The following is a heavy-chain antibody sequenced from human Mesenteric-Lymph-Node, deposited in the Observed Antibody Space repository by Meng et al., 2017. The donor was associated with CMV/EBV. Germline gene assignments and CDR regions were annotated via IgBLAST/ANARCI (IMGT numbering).Heavy chain of an antibody. CDR2: SSSRSSYI. D-gene: IGHD6-13*01. J-gene: IGHJ4*02. CDR1: GFTFTTYS. CDR3: ARDHSYSSSSGSFDY. V-gene: IGHV3-21*01. Sequence: GGSLRLSCAASGFTFTTYSMNWVRQAPGKGLEWVSSSSSRSSYIYYADSVKGRFTISRDNSKNTLYLQMNSLRAEDTAVFYCARDHSYSSSSGSFDYWGQGTLVTVSS.